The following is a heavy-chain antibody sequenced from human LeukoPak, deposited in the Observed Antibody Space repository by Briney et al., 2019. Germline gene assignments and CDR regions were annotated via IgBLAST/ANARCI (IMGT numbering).Heavy chain of an antibody. J-gene: IGHJ4*02. Sequence: SETLSLTCTVSGYSIITTFSWGSIRQSPTKGLEWIGNVYHSGNTYSNPSLRSRVTISVDTSKNQFSLKLSSVTAADTAVYYCARVSDDENGGHSGAIYFESWGQGTVVTVSS. V-gene: IGHV4-38-2*02. CDR3: ARVSDDENGGHSGAIYFES. CDR2: VYHSGNT. CDR1: GYSIITTFS. D-gene: IGHD4-23*01.